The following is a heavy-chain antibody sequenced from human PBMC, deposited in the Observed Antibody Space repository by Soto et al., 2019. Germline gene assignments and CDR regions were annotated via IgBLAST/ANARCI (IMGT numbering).Heavy chain of an antibody. Sequence: QVQLQESGPGLVKPSETLSLTCTVSGGSVSSGSYYWSWIRQPPGKGLEWIGYIYYSGSTNYNPSLQSRVTISVDTSKNQFSLKLSSVTAADTAVYYCARAMAPYSSSWFSRYFDLWGRGTLVTVSS. V-gene: IGHV4-61*01. CDR3: ARAMAPYSSSWFSRYFDL. CDR2: IYYSGST. J-gene: IGHJ2*01. D-gene: IGHD6-13*01. CDR1: GGSVSSGSYY.